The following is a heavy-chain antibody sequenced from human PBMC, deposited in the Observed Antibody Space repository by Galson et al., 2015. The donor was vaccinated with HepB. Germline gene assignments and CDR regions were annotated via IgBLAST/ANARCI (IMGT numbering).Heavy chain of an antibody. CDR1: GFTFSSHA. J-gene: IGHJ4*02. CDR2: LSGSGSST. CDR3: AKVYYVSGSYYRGGNYFDY. Sequence: SLRLSCATSGFTFSSHAMSWVRQTPGKGLEWVSALSGSGSSTFYADSVKGWFTISRDNSRNTLYLQMNSLRAEDTALYYCAKVYYVSGSYYRGGNYFDYWGQGTLVTVSS. V-gene: IGHV3-23*01. D-gene: IGHD3-10*01.